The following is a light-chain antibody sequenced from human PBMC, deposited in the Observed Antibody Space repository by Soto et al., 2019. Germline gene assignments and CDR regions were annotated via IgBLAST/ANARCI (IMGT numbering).Light chain of an antibody. Sequence: QSVLTQSASVSGSPGQSITISCTGTSSDVGNYNYVSWYQQHPGEVPKIIIFNVKNRPSGVSNRFSGSKSGNTASLTISGLQAEDEADYYCSSFTSSTTYVFGTGTKVTVL. CDR3: SSFTSSTTYV. CDR2: NVK. J-gene: IGLJ1*01. CDR1: SSDVGNYNY. V-gene: IGLV2-14*01.